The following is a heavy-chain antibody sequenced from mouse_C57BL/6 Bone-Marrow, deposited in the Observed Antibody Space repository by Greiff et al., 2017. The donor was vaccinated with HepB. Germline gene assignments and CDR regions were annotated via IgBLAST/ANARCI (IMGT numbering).Heavy chain of an antibody. Sequence: VQLKESGPGLVKPSQSLSLTCSVTGYSITSGYYWNWIRQFPGNKLEWMGYISYDGSNNYNPSLKNRISITRDTSKNQFFLKLNSVTTEDTATYYCARDYGNRAYWGQGTLVTVSA. CDR2: ISYDGSN. V-gene: IGHV3-6*01. D-gene: IGHD2-1*01. CDR1: GYSITSGYY. J-gene: IGHJ3*01. CDR3: ARDYGNRAY.